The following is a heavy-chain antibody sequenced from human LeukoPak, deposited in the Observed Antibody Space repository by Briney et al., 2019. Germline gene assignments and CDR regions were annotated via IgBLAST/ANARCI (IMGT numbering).Heavy chain of an antibody. CDR3: ARSRYCSSTSCHRQYYFDY. CDR2: ISAYNGNT. CDR1: GYTFTSYG. Sequence: ASVKVSCKASGYTFTSYGISRVRQAPGQGLEWMGWISAYNGNTNYAQKLQGRVTMTTDTSTSTAYMELRSLRSDDTAVYYCARSRYCSSTSCHRQYYFDYWGQGTLVTVSS. D-gene: IGHD2-2*01. J-gene: IGHJ4*02. V-gene: IGHV1-18*01.